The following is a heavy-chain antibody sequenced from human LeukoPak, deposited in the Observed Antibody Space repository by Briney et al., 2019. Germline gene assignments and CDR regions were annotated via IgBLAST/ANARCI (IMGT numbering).Heavy chain of an antibody. CDR3: TRVGYIDEGIDY. J-gene: IGHJ4*02. Sequence: GGSLRLSCITSGSTFRNYGMSWVRQAPGKGPEWVSGISGSGGSTYYAESVKGRFTISRDNSKNTLYLQMNSLRAEDTAIYYCTRVGYIDEGIDYWGQGTLVTVSS. D-gene: IGHD5-24*01. V-gene: IGHV3-23*01. CDR1: GSTFRNYG. CDR2: ISGSGGST.